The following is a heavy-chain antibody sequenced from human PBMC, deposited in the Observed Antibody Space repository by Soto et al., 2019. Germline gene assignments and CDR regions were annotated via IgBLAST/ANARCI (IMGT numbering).Heavy chain of an antibody. J-gene: IGHJ4*01. D-gene: IGHD1-7*01. CDR3: AGWNYDY. CDR2: ISQSAGGNT. Sequence: PGGSLRLSCAASGFTFSSYAMSWVRQAPGKGLEWVSAISQSAGGNTYYADSVKGRFTISRDDSKNTLYLKMDSLRTEDTAQYYCAGWNYDYWGHGTQVTVSS. CDR1: GFTFSSYA. V-gene: IGHV3-23*01.